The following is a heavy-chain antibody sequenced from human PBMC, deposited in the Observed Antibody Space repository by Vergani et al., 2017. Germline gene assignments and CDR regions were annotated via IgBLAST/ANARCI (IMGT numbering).Heavy chain of an antibody. CDR2: ISGSGGST. Sequence: EVQLLESGGGLVQPGGSLRLSCAASGFTFSSYDMSWVRQAPGRGLEWVSVISGSGGSTYYADSVRGRFTISRDNSKNTLYLQMNRLRAEDTAVYYCAKELRYSSGWNGVYWGQGTLVTVSP. J-gene: IGHJ4*02. V-gene: IGHV3-23*01. CDR1: GFTFSSYD. D-gene: IGHD6-19*01. CDR3: AKELRYSSGWNGVY.